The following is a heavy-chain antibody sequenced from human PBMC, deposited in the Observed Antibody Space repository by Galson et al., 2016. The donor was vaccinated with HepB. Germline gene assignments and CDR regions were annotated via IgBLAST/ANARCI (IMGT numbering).Heavy chain of an antibody. J-gene: IGHJ4*02. CDR1: GFILSDYY. CDR3: VRAAYKNGYRYFDQ. Sequence: SLRLSCASSGFILSDYYMNWIRQAPGIGLVWVSYTPGSGSYEYYADSVRGRFAISRDNARNAVFLQMISLRAEDTAVYYCVRAAYKNGYRYFDQWGQGTLVTVSS. V-gene: IGHV3-11*04. D-gene: IGHD5-24*01. CDR2: TPGSGSYE.